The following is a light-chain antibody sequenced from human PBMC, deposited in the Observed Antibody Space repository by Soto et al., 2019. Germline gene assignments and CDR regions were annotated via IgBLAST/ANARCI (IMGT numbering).Light chain of an antibody. CDR2: GAS. V-gene: IGKV3-15*01. Sequence: EIVMTQSPATLSVSPGERATLSCRASQSVSSNLAWYQQKPGQAPRLLIYGASTRATGVPARISGSGSGTEFTLTISSLQSEDFAVYYCQQRSSWITFGQGTRLEIK. CDR1: QSVSSN. CDR3: QQRSSWIT. J-gene: IGKJ5*01.